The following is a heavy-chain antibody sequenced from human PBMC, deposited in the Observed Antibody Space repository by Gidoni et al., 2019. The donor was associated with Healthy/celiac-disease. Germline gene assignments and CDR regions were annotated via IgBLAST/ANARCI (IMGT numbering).Heavy chain of an antibody. CDR2: INHSGST. CDR1: GGSFSGYY. CDR3: ARGLVLLWFGELLSNWFDP. V-gene: IGHV4-34*01. D-gene: IGHD3-10*01. Sequence: QVQLQQWGAGLLKPSETLSLTCAVYGGSFSGYYWSWIRQPPGKGLEWIGEINHSGSTNYNPSLKSRVTISVDTSKNQFSLKLSSVTAAETAVYYCARGLVLLWFGELLSNWFDPWGQGTLVTVSS. J-gene: IGHJ5*02.